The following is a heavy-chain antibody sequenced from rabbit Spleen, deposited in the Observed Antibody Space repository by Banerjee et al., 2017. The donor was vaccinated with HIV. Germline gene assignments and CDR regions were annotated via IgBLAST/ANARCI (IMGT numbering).Heavy chain of an antibody. Sequence: QEQLVESGGDLVKPGASLTLTCTVSGFSFSSSYDMCWVRQAPGKGLEWIACIEGGSSAFSYVASWAKGRFTISKTSSTTVTLQMTSLTAADTATYFCARDSGSSFSSYGMDLWGPGTLVTVS. J-gene: IGHJ6*01. CDR1: GFSFSSSYD. CDR2: IEGGSSAFS. V-gene: IGHV1S45*01. CDR3: ARDSGSSFSSYGMDL. D-gene: IGHD8-1*01.